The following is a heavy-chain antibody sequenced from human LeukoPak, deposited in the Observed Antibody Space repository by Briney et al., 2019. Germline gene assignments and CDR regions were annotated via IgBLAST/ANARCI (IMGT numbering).Heavy chain of an antibody. V-gene: IGHV3-21*06. D-gene: IGHD6-13*01. J-gene: IGHJ3*02. CDR3: ARGVGSSRADDAFDI. Sequence: DSIQGRFTISRDNAENSLYLQMNSLRAEDTAVYYCARGVGSSRADDAFDIWGQGTMVTVSS.